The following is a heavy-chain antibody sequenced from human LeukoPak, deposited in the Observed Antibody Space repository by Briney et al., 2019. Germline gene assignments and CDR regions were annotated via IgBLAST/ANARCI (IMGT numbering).Heavy chain of an antibody. CDR2: IYSGGST. CDR1: GFTVSSNY. Sequence: GGSLRLSCAASGFTVSSNYMSWVRQVPGKGLEWVSVIYSGGSTYYADSVKGRFTISRDNSKNTLYLQMNSLRAEDTAVYYCAREDRARYYDSSGYYYGFDYWGQGTLVTVSS. V-gene: IGHV3-66*02. J-gene: IGHJ4*02. D-gene: IGHD3-22*01. CDR3: AREDRARYYDSSGYYYGFDY.